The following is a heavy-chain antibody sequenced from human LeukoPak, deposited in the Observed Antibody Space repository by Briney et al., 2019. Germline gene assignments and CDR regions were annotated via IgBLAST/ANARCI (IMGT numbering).Heavy chain of an antibody. J-gene: IGHJ4*02. Sequence: PSETLPLTCTVSGASISSYYWSWIRQPPGKGLEWIGYMYYSGSTNYNPSLKSRVTISVDTSKNQFSLKLSSVTAADTAVYYCAREGLTGTTDYWGQGTLVTVSS. CDR1: GASISSYY. CDR3: AREGLTGTTDY. D-gene: IGHD1-7*01. CDR2: MYYSGST. V-gene: IGHV4-59*01.